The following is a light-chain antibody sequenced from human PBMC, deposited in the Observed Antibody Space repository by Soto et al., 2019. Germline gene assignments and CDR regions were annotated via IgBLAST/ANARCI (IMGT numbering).Light chain of an antibody. V-gene: IGLV2-14*03. CDR1: TSDFNYYNS. CDR3: TSYTSSTTYF. Sequence: QSVLTKPASVSGSPGQSITISCTGTTSDFNYYNSVSWYQHHPGQAPKPMIYNVSNRPSGVSYRFSGSKSGNTASLTISGLQAEDKADYYCTSYTSSTTYFFGTGTKVTVL. CDR2: NVS. J-gene: IGLJ1*01.